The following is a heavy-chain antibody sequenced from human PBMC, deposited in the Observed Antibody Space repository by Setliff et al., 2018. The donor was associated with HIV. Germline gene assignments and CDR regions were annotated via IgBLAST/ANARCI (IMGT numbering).Heavy chain of an antibody. CDR1: GGSMKNYY. Sequence: SETLSLTCSVSGGSMKNYYWSWIRQPPRKGLEWVGYISYNGITTYNPSLKSRVTISVDTSKNQFSLKLTSMTAADTAVYYCARHRPWEVDVFDIWGQGTMVTVSS. V-gene: IGHV4-59*08. CDR2: ISYNGIT. CDR3: ARHRPWEVDVFDI. J-gene: IGHJ3*02. D-gene: IGHD1-26*01.